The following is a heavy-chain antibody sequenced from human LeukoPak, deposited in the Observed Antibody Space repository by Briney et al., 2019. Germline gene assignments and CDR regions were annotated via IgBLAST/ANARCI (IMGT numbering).Heavy chain of an antibody. J-gene: IGHJ6*02. D-gene: IGHD3-10*01. CDR3: ATHRHGSVWYYGMDV. CDR2: IRYDGSNK. V-gene: IGHV3-30*02. CDR1: GFTFSSYG. Sequence: GGSLRLSCAASGFTFSSYGMHWIRQAPGKGLEWVAFIRYDGSNKYYADSVKGRFTISRDNSKNTLYLQMNSLRAEDTAVYYCATHRHGSVWYYGMDVWGQGTTVTVSS.